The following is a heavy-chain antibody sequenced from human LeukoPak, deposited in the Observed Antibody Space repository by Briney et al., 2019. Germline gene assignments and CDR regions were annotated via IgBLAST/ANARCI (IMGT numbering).Heavy chain of an antibody. V-gene: IGHV3-11*01. Sequence: PGGSLRLSCAASGFTFSDYYMSWIRQAPGKGLEWVSYISSSWSTIYYADSVKGRFTISRENAKNSLYLQMNSLRAEDTAVYYCARERGRRGYYDSSGYYMESSYWGQGTLVTVSS. J-gene: IGHJ4*02. D-gene: IGHD3-22*01. CDR1: GFTFSDYY. CDR2: ISSSWSTI. CDR3: ARERGRRGYYDSSGYYMESSY.